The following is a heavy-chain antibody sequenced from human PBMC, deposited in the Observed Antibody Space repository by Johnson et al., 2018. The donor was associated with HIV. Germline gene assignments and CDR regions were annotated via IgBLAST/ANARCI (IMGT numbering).Heavy chain of an antibody. CDR3: ARDRVENYYGSGSYYDAFDS. CDR2: IWYDGSNK. J-gene: IGHJ3*02. CDR1: GFTFSSYG. D-gene: IGHD3-10*01. Sequence: QVQLVESGGGVVQPGRSLRISCAASGFTFSSYGMHWVRQAPGKGLEWVAVIWYDGSNKYYADSVKGRFTISRDNSKNTLYLQMNSLRAEDTAVYYCARDRVENYYGSGSYYDAFDSWGQGTMVTVSS. V-gene: IGHV3-33*01.